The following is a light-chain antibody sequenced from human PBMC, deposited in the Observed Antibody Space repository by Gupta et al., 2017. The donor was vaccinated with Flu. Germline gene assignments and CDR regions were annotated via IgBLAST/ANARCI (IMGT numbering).Light chain of an antibody. Sequence: ITISCTGTSSDIGDYDYVSLYHHHPGNAPKLMVDDVSSRPTGVSYRFSDSKSGNTASLTISGLQAEDEADYYCSSYTSSSTLVFGGGTKLTVL. CDR2: DVS. V-gene: IGLV2-14*01. J-gene: IGLJ2*01. CDR1: SSDIGDYDY. CDR3: SSYTSSSTLV.